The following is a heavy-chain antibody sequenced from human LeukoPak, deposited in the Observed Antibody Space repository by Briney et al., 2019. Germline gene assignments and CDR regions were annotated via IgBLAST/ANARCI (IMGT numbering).Heavy chain of an antibody. CDR1: GFTFSSYG. J-gene: IGHJ4*02. CDR2: ISYDGSNK. D-gene: IGHD2-15*01. Sequence: GGSLRLSCAASGFTFSSYGMHWVRQAPGKGLEWVAVISYDGSNKYYADSVKGRFTISRDNSKNTLYLQMNSLRAEDTAVYYCAKDAGPVVGRKNYYFDYWGQGTLVTVSS. V-gene: IGHV3-30*18. CDR3: AKDAGPVVGRKNYYFDY.